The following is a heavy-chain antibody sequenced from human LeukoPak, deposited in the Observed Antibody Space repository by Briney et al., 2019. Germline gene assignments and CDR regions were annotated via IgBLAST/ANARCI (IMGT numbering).Heavy chain of an antibody. D-gene: IGHD3-22*01. J-gene: IGHJ4*02. CDR1: GFTFSAYW. V-gene: IGHV3-7*03. CDR2: IKQDGSEK. Sequence: SGGSLRLSCAASGFTFSAYWMRWVRQAPGKGLEWVANIKQDGSEKYFVDSVKGRFTISRDNSKNTLYLQMNSLRAEDTAVYYCARDHSLWLFYYWGQGTLVTVSS. CDR3: ARDHSLWLFYY.